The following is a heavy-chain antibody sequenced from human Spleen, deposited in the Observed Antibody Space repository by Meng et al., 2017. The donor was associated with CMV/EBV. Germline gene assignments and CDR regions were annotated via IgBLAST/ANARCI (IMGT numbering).Heavy chain of an antibody. Sequence: SCTASGFTFGDYAMSWVRQAPGKGLEWVGFIRSKAYGGTTEYAASVKGRFTISRDDSKSIAYLQMNSLKTEDTAVYYCTRDLLSQYYFDYWGQGTPVTVSS. CDR3: TRDLLSQYYFDY. J-gene: IGHJ4*02. D-gene: IGHD2/OR15-2a*01. CDR2: IRSKAYGGTT. V-gene: IGHV3-49*04. CDR1: GFTFGDYA.